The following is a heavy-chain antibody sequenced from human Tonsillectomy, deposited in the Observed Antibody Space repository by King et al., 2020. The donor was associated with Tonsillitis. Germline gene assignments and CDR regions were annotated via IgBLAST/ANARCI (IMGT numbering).Heavy chain of an antibody. J-gene: IGHJ4*02. Sequence: VQLQESGGGVVQPGRSLRLSCAASGFTFSAYGMHWVRQAPGKGLEWVAVISYDGSNKYYAESVKGRFTISRDSSNNTLYLQMNSLRAEDTAVYYCAKDGRAWAGNPTAPFDYWGQGTLVTVSS. CDR3: AKDGRAWAGNPTAPFDY. CDR1: GFTFSAYG. V-gene: IGHV3-30*18. CDR2: ISYDGSNK. D-gene: IGHD6-19*01.